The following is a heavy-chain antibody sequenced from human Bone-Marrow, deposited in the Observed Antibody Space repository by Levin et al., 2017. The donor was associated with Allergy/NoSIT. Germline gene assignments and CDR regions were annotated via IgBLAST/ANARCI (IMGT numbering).Heavy chain of an antibody. CDR3: AGKTHDYGDY. V-gene: IGHV3-21*01. J-gene: IGHJ4*02. CDR2: ISGGSSYI. Sequence: GESLKISCAASGFTVYNNYMSWVRQAPGKGLEWVSSISGGSSYIYYADSVKGRFTISRDNAKNSLYLQMDSLRAEDTAVYYCAGKTHDYGDYWGQGTLVSVSS. CDR1: GFTVYNNY.